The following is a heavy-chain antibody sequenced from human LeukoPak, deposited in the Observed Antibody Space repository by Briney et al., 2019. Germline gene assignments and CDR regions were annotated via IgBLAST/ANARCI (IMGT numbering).Heavy chain of an antibody. CDR2: IYTSGST. CDR1: GGSISSGGYY. Sequence: NSSETLSLTCTVSGGSISSGGYYWSWIRQPAGKGLEWIGRIYTSGSTNYNPSLKSRVTISVDTSKDQFSLKLSSVTAADTAVYYCARELDIAAAGPFDYWGQGTLVTVSS. V-gene: IGHV4-61*02. CDR3: ARELDIAAAGPFDY. D-gene: IGHD6-13*01. J-gene: IGHJ4*02.